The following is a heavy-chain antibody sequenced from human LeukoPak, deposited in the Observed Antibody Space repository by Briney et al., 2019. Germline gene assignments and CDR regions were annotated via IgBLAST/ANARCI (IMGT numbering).Heavy chain of an antibody. Sequence: SETLSLTCTVFGGSISSGSYYWSWIRQPAGKGLEWIGRIYTSGSTNYNPSLKSRVTISVDTSKNQFSLKLSSVTAADTAVYYCAREGYSSSSDYWGQGTLVTVSS. CDR1: GGSISSGSYY. D-gene: IGHD6-6*01. CDR2: IYTSGST. CDR3: AREGYSSSSDY. V-gene: IGHV4-61*02. J-gene: IGHJ4*02.